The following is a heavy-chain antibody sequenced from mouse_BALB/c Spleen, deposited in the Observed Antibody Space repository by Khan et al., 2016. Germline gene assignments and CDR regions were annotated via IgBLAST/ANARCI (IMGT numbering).Heavy chain of an antibody. Sequence: VQLQQSGPGLVKPSQSLSLTCTVTGYSITSDYAWNWIRQFPGNKLEWMGYISYSGSTSYNPSLKSRISITRDTSKTQFFLQLKSVTTEDTATYYCARNGNRYERTWFAYWGQGTLVTVSA. D-gene: IGHD2-14*01. V-gene: IGHV3-2*02. J-gene: IGHJ3*01. CDR3: ARNGNRYERTWFAY. CDR1: GYSITSDYA. CDR2: ISYSGST.